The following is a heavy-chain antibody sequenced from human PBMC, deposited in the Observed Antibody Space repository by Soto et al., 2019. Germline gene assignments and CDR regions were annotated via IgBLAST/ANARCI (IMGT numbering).Heavy chain of an antibody. Sequence: QVQLVQSGAEVKKPGASVKVSCKASGYTFTSYGISWVRQAPGQGLEWMGWISAYNGNTNYAQKLQDRVTMTTDTSTSTAYMELRSLRSDDTAVYYCARSLRPAAMFYYYYYMDVWGKGTTVTVSS. CDR1: GYTFTSYG. J-gene: IGHJ6*03. CDR3: ARSLRPAAMFYYYYYMDV. V-gene: IGHV1-18*01. CDR2: ISAYNGNT. D-gene: IGHD2-2*01.